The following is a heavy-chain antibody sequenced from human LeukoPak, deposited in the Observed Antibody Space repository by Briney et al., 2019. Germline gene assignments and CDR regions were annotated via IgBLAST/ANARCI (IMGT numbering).Heavy chain of an antibody. J-gene: IGHJ4*02. Sequence: SETLSLTCAVYRLSFSGYYWSWLRQPPGKGVEWVEEINYSGNINHNLHRKSRVTLSVDTPKNQFSLKQRSVTAADRAVFYCAREPTYDTSGPSYFDYWGQGTLVTVSS. CDR3: AREPTYDTSGPSYFDY. D-gene: IGHD3-22*01. CDR1: RLSFSGYY. V-gene: IGHV4-34*01. CDR2: INYSGNI.